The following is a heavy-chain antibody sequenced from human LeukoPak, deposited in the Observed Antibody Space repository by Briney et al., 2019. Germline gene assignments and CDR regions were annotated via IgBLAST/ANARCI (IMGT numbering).Heavy chain of an antibody. D-gene: IGHD6-13*01. J-gene: IGHJ4*02. CDR3: ARIAAPGNRRLNF. V-gene: IGHV1-8*01. CDR1: GYSFTTYD. CDR2: MNPNSGNT. Sequence: ASVKVSCEASGYSFTTYDINWVRQAAGQGLEWMGWMNPNSGNTGNAQKFQGRVTMTRNTSISTAYMELTSLTSEDTVVYFCARIAAPGNRRLNFWGQGTLVTVSS.